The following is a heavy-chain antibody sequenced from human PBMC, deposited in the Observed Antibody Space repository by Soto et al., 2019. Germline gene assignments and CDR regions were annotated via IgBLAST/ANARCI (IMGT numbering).Heavy chain of an antibody. CDR2: ISESGATT. V-gene: IGHV3-23*01. Sequence: HPGGSLRLSCAASGFTFAGHAMTWVRQAPGKGLEWVSTISESGATTFYADSVKGRFTISRDNSNNMLFPQLRSLRVEDTALYYCVPGSSGAGGEDRWGQGTLVTVSS. D-gene: IGHD3-10*01. J-gene: IGHJ5*02. CDR1: GFTFAGHA. CDR3: VPGSSGAGGEDR.